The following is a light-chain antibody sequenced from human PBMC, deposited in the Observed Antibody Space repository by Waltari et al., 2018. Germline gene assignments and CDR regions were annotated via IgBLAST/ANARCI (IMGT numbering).Light chain of an antibody. Sequence: EIVLTQSPGTLSLSPGERATLSCRASQSVSSSYFAWYPKKPGQAPRLLIYGASSRATGIPYRFSGSGSGTDFSLTISRLEPEDFAVYYCQQYGSSLSWTFGQGTKVEIK. J-gene: IGKJ1*01. CDR1: QSVSSSY. CDR3: QQYGSSLSWT. V-gene: IGKV3-20*01. CDR2: GAS.